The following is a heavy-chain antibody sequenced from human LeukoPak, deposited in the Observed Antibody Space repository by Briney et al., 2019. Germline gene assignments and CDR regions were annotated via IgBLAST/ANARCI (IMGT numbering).Heavy chain of an antibody. CDR1: GYTFTSYA. CDR2: INAGNSNT. D-gene: IGHD6-25*01. V-gene: IGHV1-3*01. Sequence: ASVKVSCKASGYTFTSYAMHWVRQAPGQRLEWMRWINAGNSNTKYSQKFQGRVTITRDTSASTAYMELSSLRSEDTAVYYCARVARAALVYFDYWGQGTLVTVSS. J-gene: IGHJ4*02. CDR3: ARVARAALVYFDY.